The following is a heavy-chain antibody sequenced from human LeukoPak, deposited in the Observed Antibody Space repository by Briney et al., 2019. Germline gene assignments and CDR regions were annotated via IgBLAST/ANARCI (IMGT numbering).Heavy chain of an antibody. J-gene: IGHJ4*02. D-gene: IGHD3-10*01. CDR3: ATTYYYGSGSYWDLDY. CDR1: GYTFTGYY. Sequence: ASVKVSCKASGYTFTGYYMHWVRQAPGQGLEWMGWINPNSGGTNYAQKFQGRVTMTRDTSISTAYMELSRLRSDDTAVYYCATTYYYGSGSYWDLDYWGQGTLVTVSS. V-gene: IGHV1-2*02. CDR2: INPNSGGT.